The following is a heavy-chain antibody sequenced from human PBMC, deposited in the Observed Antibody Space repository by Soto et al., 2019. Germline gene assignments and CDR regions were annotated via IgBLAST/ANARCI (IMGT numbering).Heavy chain of an antibody. V-gene: IGHV3-23*01. D-gene: IGHD3-10*01. Sequence: PGGSLRLSCAASGFTFSSYAMSWVRQAPGKGLEWVSAISGSGGSAYYADSVKGRFTISRDNPKNTLYLQMNSLRAEDTAVYYCAKVPSSILLWFGELFYFDYWGQGTLVTVSS. CDR3: AKVPSSILLWFGELFYFDY. CDR2: ISGSGGSA. J-gene: IGHJ4*02. CDR1: GFTFSSYA.